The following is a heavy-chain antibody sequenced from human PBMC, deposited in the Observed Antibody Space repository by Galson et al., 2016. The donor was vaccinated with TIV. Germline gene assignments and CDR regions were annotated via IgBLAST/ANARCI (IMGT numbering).Heavy chain of an antibody. D-gene: IGHD3-22*01. J-gene: IGHJ4*02. Sequence: PALVKPTQTLTLTCTFSGFSLNTDGMCVNWIRQPSGKALEWLARIDWDDDKSYSPSLKTRPTISKDTSKNQVVLTMTNMDPVDTATYYCARISGYYDSSGHYIPRSFDYWGQGALVTVSS. CDR3: ARISGYYDSSGHYIPRSFDY. V-gene: IGHV2-70*11. CDR1: GFSLNTDGMC. CDR2: IDWDDDK.